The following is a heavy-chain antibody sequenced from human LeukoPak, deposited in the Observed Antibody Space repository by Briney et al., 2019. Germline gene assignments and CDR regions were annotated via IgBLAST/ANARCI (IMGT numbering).Heavy chain of an antibody. D-gene: IGHD6-13*01. V-gene: IGHV4-38-2*02. J-gene: IGHJ5*02. CDR2: IYYSGST. CDR1: GYSISSGYY. CDR3: ATLSSSWYWFDP. Sequence: SETLSLTCTVSGYSISSGYYWGWIRQPPGKGLEWIGSIYYSGSTYYNPSLKSRVTISVDTSKNQFSLKLSSVTAADTAVYYCATLSSSWYWFDPWGQGTLVTVSS.